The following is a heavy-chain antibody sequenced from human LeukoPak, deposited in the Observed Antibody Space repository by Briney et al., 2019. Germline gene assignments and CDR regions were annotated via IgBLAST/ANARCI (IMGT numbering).Heavy chain of an antibody. Sequence: PGGSLRLSCAASGFTFSSYAMSWVRQAPAKGLEWVSLIRGSGGSTYYADSVKGRFTISRDNSKNTLYLQMNSLRAEDTAVFYCAKDRDDYVWGSYLGAFDIWGQGTMVTVSS. CDR3: AKDRDDYVWGSYLGAFDI. V-gene: IGHV3-23*01. CDR1: GFTFSSYA. J-gene: IGHJ3*02. D-gene: IGHD3-16*01. CDR2: IRGSGGST.